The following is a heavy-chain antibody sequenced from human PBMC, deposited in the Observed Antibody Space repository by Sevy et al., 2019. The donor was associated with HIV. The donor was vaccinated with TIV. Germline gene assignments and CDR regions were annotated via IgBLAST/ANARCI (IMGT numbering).Heavy chain of an antibody. Sequence: SETLSLTCAVSGHSISSGYYWGWIRQPPGKGLEWIGSIYHSGSTYYNPSLKSRVTISVDTSKNQFSLKLSSVTAADTAVYYCAREGNYGSGKGVYWGQGTLVTVSS. CDR1: GHSISSGYY. V-gene: IGHV4-38-2*02. D-gene: IGHD3-10*01. CDR2: IYHSGST. J-gene: IGHJ4*02. CDR3: AREGNYGSGKGVY.